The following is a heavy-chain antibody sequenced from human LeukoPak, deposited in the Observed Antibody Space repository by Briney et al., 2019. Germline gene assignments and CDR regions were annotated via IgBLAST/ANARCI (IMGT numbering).Heavy chain of an antibody. CDR1: GGTLSNYA. CDR2: SSWNCGSI. Sequence: GGSLRLSCVASGGTLSNYAMSWARQAPGKGQEWVSGSSWNCGSIGYADSVKGRFTISRDNAKNSLYLQMNSLRAEDTALYYCAKVGIAAAGTPPNYYYYGMDVWGQGTTVTVSS. D-gene: IGHD6-13*01. J-gene: IGHJ6*02. V-gene: IGHV3-9*01. CDR3: AKVGIAAAGTPPNYYYYGMDV.